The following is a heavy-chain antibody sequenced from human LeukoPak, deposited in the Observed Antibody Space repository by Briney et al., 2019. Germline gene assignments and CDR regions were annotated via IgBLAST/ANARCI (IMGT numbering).Heavy chain of an antibody. V-gene: IGHV3-23*01. CDR3: AKDRFYVGTE. CDR2: ISGSGGST. CDR1: GFTFSSYA. D-gene: IGHD3/OR15-3a*01. J-gene: IGHJ4*02. Sequence: GGSLRLSCAASGFTFSSYAMNWVRQAPGKGLEWVSAISGSGGSTNYADSVKGRFTISRDNSKNTLYLQMNSLRAEDTAVYYCAKDRFYVGTEWGQGTLVTVSS.